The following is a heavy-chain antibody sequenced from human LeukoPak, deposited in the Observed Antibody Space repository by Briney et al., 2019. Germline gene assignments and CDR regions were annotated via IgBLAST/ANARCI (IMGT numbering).Heavy chain of an antibody. V-gene: IGHV3-73*01. J-gene: IGHJ4*02. CDR1: GFTFSGSA. D-gene: IGHD3-22*01. CDR2: IRSKANSYAT. CDR3: TRQSMDYYDSSGYYPSDY. Sequence: GGSLKLSCAASGFTFSGSAMHWVRQASGKGLEWVGRIRSKANSYATAYAASVKGRFTISRDDSKNTAYLQMNSLKTEDTAVYYCTRQSMDYYDSSGYYPSDYWGQGTLVTVSS.